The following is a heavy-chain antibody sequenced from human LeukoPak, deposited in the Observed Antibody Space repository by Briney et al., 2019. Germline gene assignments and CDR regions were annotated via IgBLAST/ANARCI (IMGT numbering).Heavy chain of an antibody. CDR2: IIPILGIA. Sequence: PRASVKVSCKASGGTFSSYAISWVRQAPGQGLEWMGRIIPILGIANYAQKFQGRVTITADKSTSTACMELSSLRSEDTAVYYCATHYSVFDIWGQGTMVTVSS. V-gene: IGHV1-69*04. CDR1: GGTFSSYA. D-gene: IGHD2-21*01. CDR3: ATHYSVFDI. J-gene: IGHJ3*02.